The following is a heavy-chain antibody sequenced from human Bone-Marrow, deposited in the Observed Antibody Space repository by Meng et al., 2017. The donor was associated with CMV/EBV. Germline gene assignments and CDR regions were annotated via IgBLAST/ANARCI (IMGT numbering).Heavy chain of an antibody. CDR3: ARDLIAVVSNYGMDV. D-gene: IGHD6-19*01. CDR2: IGTAGDT. V-gene: IGHV3-13*01. J-gene: IGHJ6*02. CDR1: GFTFSSYD. Sequence: GESLKISCAACGFTFSSYDMHWVRQATGKGLEWVSAIGTAGDTYYPGSVKGRFTISRDNAKNSLYLQMNSLRAEDTAVYYCARDLIAVVSNYGMDVWGQGTTVTVSS.